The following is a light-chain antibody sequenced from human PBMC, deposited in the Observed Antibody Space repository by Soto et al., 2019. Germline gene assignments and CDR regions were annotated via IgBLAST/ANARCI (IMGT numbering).Light chain of an antibody. CDR2: AAS. CDR3: QQLNSYPT. Sequence: EIELTQSPSFLSASVGDRVTITCRASQGISSYLAWYQQKPGKAPKLLIYAASTLQSGVPSRFSGSGSGTEFTLTISSLQPEDFATYYCQQLNSYPTFGQGTKVDIK. J-gene: IGKJ1*01. V-gene: IGKV1-9*01. CDR1: QGISSY.